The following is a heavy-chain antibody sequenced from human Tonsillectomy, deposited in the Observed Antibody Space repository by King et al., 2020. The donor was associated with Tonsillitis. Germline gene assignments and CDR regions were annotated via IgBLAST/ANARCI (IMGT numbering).Heavy chain of an antibody. Sequence: VQLVESGGGLVQPGGSLRLSCVASGFAFTIYAMSWVRQAPGKGLEWVSAISGSGGRAYYADSVKGRFTISRDNSKNTLYLKMNSLRAEDTAVYYCATYSSGWSLGAYYYNGMDVWGQGTTVTVSS. CDR1: GFAFTIYA. V-gene: IGHV3-23*04. J-gene: IGHJ6*02. D-gene: IGHD6-19*01. CDR3: ATYSSGWSLGAYYYNGMDV. CDR2: ISGSGGRA.